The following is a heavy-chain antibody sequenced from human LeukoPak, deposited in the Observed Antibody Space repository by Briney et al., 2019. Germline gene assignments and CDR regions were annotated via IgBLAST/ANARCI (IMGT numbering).Heavy chain of an antibody. CDR1: GFTFSSFA. V-gene: IGHV3-48*01. J-gene: IGHJ4*02. Sequence: GGSLRLSCAASGFTFSSFAMTWVRQAPGKGLECVSYISSSGTTISYADSVKGRFTISRDKAKNSLYLQMNSLRAEDTAVYYCASGRREYYGSGSYYTYWGQGTLVTVSS. CDR2: ISSSGTTI. D-gene: IGHD3-10*01. CDR3: ASGRREYYGSGSYYTY.